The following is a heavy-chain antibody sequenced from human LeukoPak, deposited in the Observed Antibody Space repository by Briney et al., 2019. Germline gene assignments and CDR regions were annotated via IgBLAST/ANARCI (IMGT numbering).Heavy chain of an antibody. CDR1: GYSFTSYW. CDR2: IYPGDSDT. Sequence: GESLKISCKGSGYSFTSYWIGWVRQMPGKGLEWMGIIYPGDSDTRYSPSFQGQVTISADKSISTAYLQWSSLKASDTAMYYCARSVDDYVWGSYRYNWFDPWGQGTLVTVSS. J-gene: IGHJ5*02. D-gene: IGHD3-16*02. V-gene: IGHV5-51*01. CDR3: ARSVDDYVWGSYRYNWFDP.